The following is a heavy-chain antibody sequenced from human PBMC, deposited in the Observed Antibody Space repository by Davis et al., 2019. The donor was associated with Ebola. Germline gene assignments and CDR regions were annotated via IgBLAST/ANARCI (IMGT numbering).Heavy chain of an antibody. D-gene: IGHD3-3*01. CDR1: GFTFSSYG. CDR2: ISYDGNQK. V-gene: IGHV3-30*18. Sequence: GESLKISCAASGFTFSSYGMHWVRQAPGKGLECVAVISYDGNQKYYADSVKGRFTISRENSKNSIFLQLNSLRAEDTAVYYCVKQLGSGFIFDGMDVWGQGTTVTVSS. CDR3: VKQLGSGFIFDGMDV. J-gene: IGHJ6*02.